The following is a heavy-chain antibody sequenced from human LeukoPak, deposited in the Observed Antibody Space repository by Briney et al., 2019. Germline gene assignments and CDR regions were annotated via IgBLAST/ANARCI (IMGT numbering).Heavy chain of an antibody. V-gene: IGHV4-30-4*01. CDR3: ARKHPDHWFDP. CDR2: IFYLGST. J-gene: IGHJ5*02. D-gene: IGHD2-21*01. CDR1: GGSISSGNYY. Sequence: SQTLSLTCTVSGGSISSGNYYWSWIRQPPGKGLEWIGYIFYLGSTYYNPSLKSRVSISVNTFKNQFSLKLTAVTAADTAVYYCARKHPDHWFDPWGQGTLVTVSS.